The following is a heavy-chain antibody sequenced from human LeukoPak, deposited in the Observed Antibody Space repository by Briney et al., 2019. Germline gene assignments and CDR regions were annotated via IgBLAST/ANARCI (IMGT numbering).Heavy chain of an antibody. CDR3: AKGWRYDSSGYLMVY. J-gene: IGHJ4*02. CDR2: IWYDGSNK. Sequence: GGSLRLPCAASGFTFSSYGMLWVRQAPGKGLEWVADIWYDGSNKYYADSVKGRFTISRENSKNTLYLQMNSLRAEETAVYYCAKGWRYDSSGYLMVYWGQGTLVTVSS. V-gene: IGHV3-33*06. D-gene: IGHD3-22*01. CDR1: GFTFSSYG.